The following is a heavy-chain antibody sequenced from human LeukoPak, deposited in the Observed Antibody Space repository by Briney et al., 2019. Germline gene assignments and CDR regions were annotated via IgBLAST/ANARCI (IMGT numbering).Heavy chain of an antibody. CDR1: GGSISSSNW. V-gene: IGHV4-4*02. Sequence: SETLSLTCAVSGGSISSSNWWSWVRQPPGKGLEWIGEIYHSGSTNFNPSLKTRVTISVDKSKKYFSLKMTSVTAADTAVYYCARASHDYGDYSHFDYWGQGTLVTVSS. D-gene: IGHD4-17*01. J-gene: IGHJ4*02. CDR3: ARASHDYGDYSHFDY. CDR2: IYHSGST.